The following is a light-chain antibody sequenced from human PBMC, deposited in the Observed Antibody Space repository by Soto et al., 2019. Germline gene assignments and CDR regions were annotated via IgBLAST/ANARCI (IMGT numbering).Light chain of an antibody. CDR3: QQYYSIPFT. Sequence: DFVMTQAPDSLAVSLGERATINCKSSQSVLYNSNNKNHLGWFQQKPGHPPKLLIYGASFRPSGVPDRFSGSGSGTDFTLTISSLQAEDVAVYYCQQYYSIPFTFGQWTKLEI. J-gene: IGKJ2*01. CDR1: QSVLYNSNNKNH. CDR2: GAS. V-gene: IGKV4-1*01.